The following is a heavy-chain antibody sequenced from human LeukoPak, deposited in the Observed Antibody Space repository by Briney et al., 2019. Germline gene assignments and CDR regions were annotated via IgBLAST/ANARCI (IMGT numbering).Heavy chain of an antibody. J-gene: IGHJ6*03. Sequence: GGSLRLSCAASGFTFSDYYMSWIRQAPGKGLEWVSYISSSGSTIYYADSVKGRFTISRDNAKNSLYLQMNSLRAEDTAVYYCARDAPWASYCTNGVCYTGSYYYYYMDVWGKGTTVTVSS. V-gene: IGHV3-11*04. CDR2: ISSSGSTI. CDR3: ARDAPWASYCTNGVCYTGSYYYYYMDV. CDR1: GFTFSDYY. D-gene: IGHD2-8*01.